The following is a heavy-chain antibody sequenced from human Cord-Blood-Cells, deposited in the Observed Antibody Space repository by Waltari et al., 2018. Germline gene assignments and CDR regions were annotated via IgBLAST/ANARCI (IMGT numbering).Heavy chain of an antibody. D-gene: IGHD7-27*01. Sequence: QVQLQQWGAGLLKPSETLSLTCAVYGGSFSGYYWSWIRQPPGKGLEWIGEINHSGSTNYNPSLKSRVTISVDTSKNQFSPKLSSVTAADTAVYYCARAPLTGYYFDYWGQGTLVTVSS. V-gene: IGHV4-34*01. CDR3: ARAPLTGYYFDY. J-gene: IGHJ4*02. CDR2: INHSGST. CDR1: GGSFSGYY.